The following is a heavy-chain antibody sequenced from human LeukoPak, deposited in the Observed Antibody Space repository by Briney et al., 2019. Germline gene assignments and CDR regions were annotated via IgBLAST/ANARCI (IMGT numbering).Heavy chain of an antibody. J-gene: IGHJ4*02. Sequence: SVKVSCKASGGTFSSCTISWVRQAPGQGLEWMGRIIPILGIANYAQKFQGRVTITADKSTSTAYMELSSLRSEDTAVYYCARGPGRDGYNRGGYWGQGTLVTVSS. V-gene: IGHV1-69*02. CDR3: ARGPGRDGYNRGGY. D-gene: IGHD5-24*01. CDR2: IIPILGIA. CDR1: GGTFSSCT.